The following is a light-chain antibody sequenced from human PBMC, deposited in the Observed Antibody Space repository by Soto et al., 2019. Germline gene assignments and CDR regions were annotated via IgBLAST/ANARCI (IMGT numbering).Light chain of an antibody. V-gene: IGLV1-40*01. CDR2: ANK. J-gene: IGLJ1*01. CDR3: QSYDTSPSGYV. CDR1: SSNIGAGYD. Sequence: QPVLTQPPSVSGAPGQRVTISCTGSSSNIGAGYDVHWYRQLPGTAPKLLIYANKNRPAGVPDRFSASKSGTSASLAITGLQAEDEADYYCQSYDTSPSGYVFGTGTKVTVL.